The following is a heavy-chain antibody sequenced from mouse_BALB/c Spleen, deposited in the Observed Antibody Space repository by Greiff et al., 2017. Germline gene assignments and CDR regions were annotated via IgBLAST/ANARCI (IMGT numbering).Heavy chain of an antibody. V-gene: IGHV1-26*01. CDR2: VNPNNGGT. Sequence: EVKLVESGPDLVKPGASVKISCKASGYSFTGYYMHWVKQSHGKSLEWIGRVNPNNGGTSYNQKFKGKAILTVDKSSSTAYMELRSLTSEDSAVYYCARDSDYDLAWFAYWGQGTLVTVSA. CDR1: GYSFTGYY. D-gene: IGHD2-4*01. J-gene: IGHJ3*01. CDR3: ARDSDYDLAWFAY.